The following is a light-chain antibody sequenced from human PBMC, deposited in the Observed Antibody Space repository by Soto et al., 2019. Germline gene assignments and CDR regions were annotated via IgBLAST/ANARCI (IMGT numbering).Light chain of an antibody. CDR1: QGIRND. CDR2: AAS. J-gene: IGKJ1*01. V-gene: IGKV1-6*01. CDR3: QQNYDTPQT. Sequence: AIQVTQSPSSLSASVVDRVTITCRASQGIRNDLGWYQQKPGKAPKLLIYAASSLQSGVPSRFSGSGSGTDFTLTISSLQPEDFASYYCQQNYDTPQTFGQGTKVDIK.